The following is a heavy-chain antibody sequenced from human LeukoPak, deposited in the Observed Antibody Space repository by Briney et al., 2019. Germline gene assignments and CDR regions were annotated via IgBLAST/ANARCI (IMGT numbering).Heavy chain of an antibody. V-gene: IGHV3-7*01. D-gene: IGHD2-21*01. CDR2: INYDGGKK. Sequence: GGSLRLSCTASGFTFSSYWMSWVRQAPGKGLEWVANINYDGGKKSYVDSVKGRFTISRDNAENSLYLQMSSLTADDTAMYYCARNVIRGGQGTLVTVSS. J-gene: IGHJ4*02. CDR3: ARNVIR. CDR1: GFTFSSYW.